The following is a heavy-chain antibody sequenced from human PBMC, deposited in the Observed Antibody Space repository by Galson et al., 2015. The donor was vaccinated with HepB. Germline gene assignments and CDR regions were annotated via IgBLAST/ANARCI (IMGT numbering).Heavy chain of an antibody. CDR2: ISSSSSYI. V-gene: IGHV3-21*01. Sequence: SLRLSCAASGFTFSSYSMNWVRQAPGKGLEWVSSISSSSSYIYYADSVKGRFTISRDNAKNSLYLQMNSLRAEDTAVYYCARDVYYYDSSDAFDIWGQGTMVTVSS. CDR3: ARDVYYYDSSDAFDI. D-gene: IGHD3-22*01. J-gene: IGHJ3*02. CDR1: GFTFSSYS.